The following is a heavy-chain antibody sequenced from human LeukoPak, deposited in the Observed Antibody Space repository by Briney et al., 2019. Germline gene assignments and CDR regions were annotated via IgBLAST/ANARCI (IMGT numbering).Heavy chain of an antibody. J-gene: IGHJ4*02. Sequence: GGSLRLSCAASKFTFSDYSMSWVRQAPGKGLEWVSSISSIRNYIYYADSVKGRFTVSRDNAKNSLYLQMNNLRAEDTAVYYCARGPGSSSWYRTLAGGYYFDYWGQGTLVTVSA. CDR2: ISSIRNYI. D-gene: IGHD6-13*01. CDR3: ARGPGSSSWYRTLAGGYYFDY. CDR1: KFTFSDYS. V-gene: IGHV3-21*01.